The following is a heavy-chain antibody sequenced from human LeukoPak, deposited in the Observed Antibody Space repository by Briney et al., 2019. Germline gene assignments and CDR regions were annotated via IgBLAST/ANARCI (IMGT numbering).Heavy chain of an antibody. CDR2: ISDSGGRT. Sequence: GGSLRLSCAVSGITLNNYGMSWVRQAPGKGLGWVAGISDSGGRTNYADSVKGRFTISRDNSKSSLDLQVNSLRVEDTAVYYCVKDLRRARGALDVWGQGTTVTVFS. V-gene: IGHV3-23*01. CDR1: GITLNNYG. CDR3: VKDLRRARGALDV. J-gene: IGHJ3*01.